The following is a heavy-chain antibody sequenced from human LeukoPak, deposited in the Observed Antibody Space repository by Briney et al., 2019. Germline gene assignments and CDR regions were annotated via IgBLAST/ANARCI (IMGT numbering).Heavy chain of an antibody. J-gene: IGHJ6*03. CDR1: GGSISSHY. CDR2: IYYSGST. CDR3: ARVNAGGACSGGSCYYYYYYMDV. Sequence: SETLSLTCTVSGGSISSHYWSWIRQPSGKGLEWIGYIYYSGSTNYNPSLKSRVTISVDTSKNQFSLKLSSVTAADTAVYYCARVNAGGACSGGSCYYYYYYMDVWGKGTTVTVSS. V-gene: IGHV4-59*11. D-gene: IGHD2-15*01.